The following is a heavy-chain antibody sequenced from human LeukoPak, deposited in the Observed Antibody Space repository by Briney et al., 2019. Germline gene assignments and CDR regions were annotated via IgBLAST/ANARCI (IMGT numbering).Heavy chain of an antibody. CDR2: IRSKAYGGTT. J-gene: IGHJ6*03. CDR1: GFTFGDYA. V-gene: IGHV3-49*04. Sequence: GGSLRLSCTASGFTFGDYAMSWVRQAPGKGLEWVGFIRSKAYGGTTEYAASVKGRFTISRDDSKSIAYLQMNSLKTEDTAVYYCTRVPATASSPTHMDVWGKGTTVTVSS. D-gene: IGHD2-15*01. CDR3: TRVPATASSPTHMDV.